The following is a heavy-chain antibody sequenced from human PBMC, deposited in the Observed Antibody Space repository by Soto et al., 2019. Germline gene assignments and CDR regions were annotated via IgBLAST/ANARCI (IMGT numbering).Heavy chain of an antibody. CDR2: IYYSGST. D-gene: IGHD4-17*01. J-gene: IGHJ2*01. Sequence: SGTLSLTCTGSCGSLNSFYGNRIREPPGKGLEWIGYIYYSGSTYYNPSLKSRVTISVDTSKNQFSLKLTSVTAADTAVYYCARTTVRANWYFDLWGRGTLVTVSS. V-gene: IGHV4-59*08. CDR3: ARTTVRANWYFDL. CDR1: CGSLNSFY.